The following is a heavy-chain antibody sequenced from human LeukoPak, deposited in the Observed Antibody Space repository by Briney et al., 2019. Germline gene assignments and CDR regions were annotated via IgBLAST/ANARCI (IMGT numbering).Heavy chain of an antibody. Sequence: GASVKVSCKASGYTFTHYEINWVRQATGQGLEGMGWMNLNSGNTGYAQKFQGRVTMTRNTSISTAYMDLSSLKSEDTAVYYCAKSVGAGGSSYNWFDPWGQGTLVTVSS. D-gene: IGHD1-26*01. CDR3: AKSVGAGGSSYNWFDP. V-gene: IGHV1-8*01. J-gene: IGHJ5*02. CDR1: GYTFTHYE. CDR2: MNLNSGNT.